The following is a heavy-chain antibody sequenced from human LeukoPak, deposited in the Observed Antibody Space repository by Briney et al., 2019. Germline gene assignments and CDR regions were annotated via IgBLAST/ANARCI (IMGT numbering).Heavy chain of an antibody. CDR2: IYHSGST. D-gene: IGHD6-13*01. V-gene: IGHV4-4*02. Sequence: SGTLSLTCAVSGGSISSSNWWSWVRQPPGKGLEWIGEIYHSGSTNYNPSLKSRVTISVDKSKNQFSLKLSSVTAADTAVYYCARAIIAAAGTSAFDIWGQGTMVTVSS. J-gene: IGHJ3*02. CDR1: GGSISSSNW. CDR3: ARAIIAAAGTSAFDI.